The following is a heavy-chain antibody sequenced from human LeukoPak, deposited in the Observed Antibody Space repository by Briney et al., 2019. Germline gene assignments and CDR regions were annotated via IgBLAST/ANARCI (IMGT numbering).Heavy chain of an antibody. D-gene: IGHD6-6*01. Sequence: GGSLRLSCAASGFTFSSYCMHWVRQAPGKGLEWVAFIRYDGSNKYYADSVKGRFTISRDNSKDTLYLQMNSLRAEDTAVYYCAKDQKFSSSSDYWGQGTLVTVSS. CDR2: IRYDGSNK. CDR3: AKDQKFSSSSDY. V-gene: IGHV3-30*02. J-gene: IGHJ4*02. CDR1: GFTFSSYC.